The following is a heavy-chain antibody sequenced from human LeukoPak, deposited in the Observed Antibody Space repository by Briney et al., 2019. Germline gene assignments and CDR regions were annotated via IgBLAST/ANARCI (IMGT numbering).Heavy chain of an antibody. CDR1: GFTVSSNY. CDR3: ARASGYSGYDPFDY. CDR2: IYSGGDT. V-gene: IGHV3-53*01. D-gene: IGHD5-12*01. J-gene: IGHJ4*02. Sequence: GGSLRLSCAASGFTVSSNYMSWVRQAPGKGLEWVSVIYSGGDTYYADSVKGRFTISRDNTKNTLYLQMNTLRAEDTAAYYCARASGYSGYDPFDYWGQGTLVTVSS.